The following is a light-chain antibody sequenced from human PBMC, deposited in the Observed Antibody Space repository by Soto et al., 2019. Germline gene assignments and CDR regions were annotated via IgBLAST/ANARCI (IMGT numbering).Light chain of an antibody. CDR1: SSNIGSNY. CDR3: AAWDDTLNGLV. Sequence: QSVLTQPPSASGTHGQRVTISCSGSSSNIGSNYVYWYQQVPGTAPRLLMYRASQRPSGVPDRFSGSKSGTSASLAISGLRSEDEADYYCAAWDDTLNGLVFGGGTKLTVL. J-gene: IGLJ2*01. V-gene: IGLV1-47*01. CDR2: RAS.